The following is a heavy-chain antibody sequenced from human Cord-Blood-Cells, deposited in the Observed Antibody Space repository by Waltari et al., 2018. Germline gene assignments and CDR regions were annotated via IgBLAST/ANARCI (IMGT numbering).Heavy chain of an antibody. J-gene: IGHJ4*02. CDR3: ARSVYSSS. D-gene: IGHD6-13*01. Sequence: EVQLVESGGGLVQPGGSLRLSCAASGFTFSSYWMSWVRQAPGKGLEWEANIKQDGSEKDYVDSVKGRCNITRDAAKNSQYLQMNSLRAEDTAVYYCARSVYSSSWGQGTLVTVSS. CDR1: GFTFSSYW. CDR2: IKQDGSEK. V-gene: IGHV3-7*01.